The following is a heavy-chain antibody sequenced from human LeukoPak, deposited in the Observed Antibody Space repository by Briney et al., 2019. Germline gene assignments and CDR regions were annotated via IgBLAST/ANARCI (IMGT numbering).Heavy chain of an antibody. V-gene: IGHV4-34*01. CDR3: AREPSSSWYSSDY. J-gene: IGHJ4*02. D-gene: IGHD6-13*01. Sequence: SETLSLTCAVYGGSLSRYYWSWIRQPPGKGLEWIGEINHSGSTNYNPSLKSRVTISVDTSKNQFSLKLSSVTAADTAVYYCAREPSSSWYSSDYWGQGTLVTVSS. CDR2: INHSGST. CDR1: GGSLSRYY.